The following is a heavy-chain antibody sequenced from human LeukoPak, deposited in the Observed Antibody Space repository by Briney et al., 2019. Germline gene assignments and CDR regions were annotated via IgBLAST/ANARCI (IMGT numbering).Heavy chain of an antibody. CDR3: AEWLVQAY. J-gene: IGHJ4*02. D-gene: IGHD6-19*01. Sequence: ETLSLTCAVYGGSFSGYYWSWVRQAPGKGLEWVSAISGSGGSTYYADSVKGRFTISRDNSKNTLYLQMNSLRAEDTAVYYCAEWLVQAYWGQGTLVTVSS. CDR2: ISGSGGST. V-gene: IGHV3-23*01. CDR1: GGSFSGYY.